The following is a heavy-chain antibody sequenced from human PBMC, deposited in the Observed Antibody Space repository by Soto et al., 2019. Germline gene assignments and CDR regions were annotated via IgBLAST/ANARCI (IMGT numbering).Heavy chain of an antibody. J-gene: IGHJ4*02. D-gene: IGHD6-19*01. CDR3: ASHRRMAALDH. CDR1: GGSITSRSYH. V-gene: IGHV4-39*01. CDR2: VSYGGNT. Sequence: SETLSLTCNVSGGSITSRSYHWGWIRQPPGQGLEWIGSVSYGGNTYYNPSPQSRVTISVDTSKNQFPLKLSSVTAADTAVYYCASHRRMAALDHWDQGTLVTVSS.